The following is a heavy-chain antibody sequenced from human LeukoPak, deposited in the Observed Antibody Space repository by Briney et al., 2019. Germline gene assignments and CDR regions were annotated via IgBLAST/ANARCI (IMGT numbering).Heavy chain of an antibody. Sequence: SETLSLTCTVSGGTISSSSYYWGWIGQPPGKGLEWIGSIYDSGSTYYNPSPKSRVTISVDTSNNQFSLKLSSVTAADTAVYYCARRVLANWGYYYYMDVWGKGTTVTVSS. V-gene: IGHV4-39*01. J-gene: IGHJ6*03. D-gene: IGHD7-27*01. CDR1: GGTISSSSYY. CDR2: IYDSGST. CDR3: ARRVLANWGYYYYMDV.